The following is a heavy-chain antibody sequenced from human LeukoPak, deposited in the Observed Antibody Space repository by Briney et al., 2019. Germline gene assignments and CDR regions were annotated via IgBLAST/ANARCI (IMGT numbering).Heavy chain of an antibody. Sequence: SETLSLTCTVSGGSISSSSYYWGWIRQPPGKGLEWIGSIYYSGSTYYNPSLKSRVTISVDTSKNQFSLKLSSVTAADTAVYYCARHAIVGYSSGWFEWFDPWGQGTLVAVSS. CDR3: ARHAIVGYSSGWFEWFDP. J-gene: IGHJ5*02. CDR2: IYYSGST. V-gene: IGHV4-39*01. CDR1: GGSISSSSYY. D-gene: IGHD6-19*01.